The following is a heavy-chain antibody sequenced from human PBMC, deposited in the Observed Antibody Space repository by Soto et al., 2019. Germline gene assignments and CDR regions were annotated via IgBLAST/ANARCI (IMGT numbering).Heavy chain of an antibody. CDR2: ISHDGTIE. D-gene: IGHD3-22*01. V-gene: IGHV3-30-3*01. J-gene: IGHJ4*02. CDR3: ASTGPMVVVGPSFDH. CDR1: GFTFSTYA. Sequence: QVQLVESGGGVVQPGRSLRLSCAASGFTFSTYAMHWVRQAPGKGLEWVAVISHDGTIEYYADSVKGRFTISTDNSKNTLYLQMNRLRAEDTAVYYCASTGPMVVVGPSFDHWGQGTLVTVSS.